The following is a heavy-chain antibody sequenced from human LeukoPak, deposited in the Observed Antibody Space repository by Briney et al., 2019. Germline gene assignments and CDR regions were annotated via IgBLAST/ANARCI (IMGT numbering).Heavy chain of an antibody. CDR1: GYTFTSYD. CDR2: MNPNSGNT. Sequence: ASVKVSCKASGYTFTSYDINWVRQATGQGLEWMGWMNPNSGNTGYAQKFQGRVTITRNTSISTAYMELSSLRSEDTAVYYCARGGIAAAGTGFDYWGQGTLVTVSS. CDR3: ARGGIAAAGTGFDY. V-gene: IGHV1-8*03. D-gene: IGHD6-13*01. J-gene: IGHJ4*02.